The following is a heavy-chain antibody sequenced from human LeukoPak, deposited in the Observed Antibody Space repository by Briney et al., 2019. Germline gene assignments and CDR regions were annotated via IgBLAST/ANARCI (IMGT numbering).Heavy chain of an antibody. CDR2: IFSSSTYI. D-gene: IGHD1-1*01. J-gene: IGHJ4*02. CDR1: GFAFNTYS. Sequence: SGGSLRLSCAASGFAFNTYSMNWVRQAPGKGLEWVSFIFSSSTYIYYADSVRGRFTISTDNSKNTLYLQMNSLRAEDTALYYCAKGLERESRLDSWGQGTLVTVSS. CDR3: AKGLERESRLDS. V-gene: IGHV3-21*04.